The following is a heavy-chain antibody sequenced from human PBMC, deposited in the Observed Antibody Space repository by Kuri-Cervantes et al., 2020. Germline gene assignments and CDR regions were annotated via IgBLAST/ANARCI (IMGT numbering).Heavy chain of an antibody. CDR1: GGSFSGYY. D-gene: IGHD3-22*01. J-gene: IGHJ6*02. V-gene: IGHV3-7*01. Sequence: ETLSLTCAVYGGSFSGYYWSWIRQPPGKGLEWVANIKQDGSEKYYVDSVKGRFTISRDNAKNSLYLQMNSLRDEDTAVYYCARDGYYYDSSGHYYYYGMDVWGQGTTVTVSS. CDR3: ARDGYYYDSSGHYYYYGMDV. CDR2: IKQDGSEK.